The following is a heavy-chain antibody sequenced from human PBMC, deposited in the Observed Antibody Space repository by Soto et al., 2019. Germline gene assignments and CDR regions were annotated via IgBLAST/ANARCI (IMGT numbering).Heavy chain of an antibody. CDR2: ISGSGGHS. D-gene: IGHD6-13*01. Sequence: GGALRLSCAASGFNFNDYAMAWVRPAPGKGLEWVSSISGSGGHSSYADSVKGRFTISRDSVKNMLSLDMSDLRAEDTAVYYCAKDCRRLAVSGSAFDSWGQGALVTVSS. CDR1: GFNFNDYA. V-gene: IGHV3-23*01. CDR3: AKDCRRLAVSGSAFDS. J-gene: IGHJ4*02.